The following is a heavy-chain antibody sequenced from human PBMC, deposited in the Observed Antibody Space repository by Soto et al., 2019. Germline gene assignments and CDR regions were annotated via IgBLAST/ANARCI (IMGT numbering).Heavy chain of an antibody. V-gene: IGHV4-39*01. CDR2: IYYSGST. CDR1: GDSITSTDYY. CDR3: ARHWRTGYSTVFGVVMGWFDP. D-gene: IGHD3-3*01. J-gene: IGHJ5*02. Sequence: ETLSLTCTATGDSITSTDYYWGWIRQPPGKGLEWVASIYYSGSTYHNPSLKSRVTISVDTSKNQFSLKVTSVTAADTAVYYCARHWRTGYSTVFGVVMGWFDPWGQGTLVTVSS.